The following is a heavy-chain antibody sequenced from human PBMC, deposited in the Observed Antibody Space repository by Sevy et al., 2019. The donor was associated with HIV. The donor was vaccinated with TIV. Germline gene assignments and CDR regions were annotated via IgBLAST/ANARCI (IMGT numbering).Heavy chain of an antibody. V-gene: IGHV3-33*01. Sequence: GGSLRLSCAASGFTFSSYCMHWVRQAPGKGLEWVAVIWYDGSNKYYADSVKGRFTISRDNSKNTLYLQMNSLRAEDTAVYYCARNIAALKPFDYWGQGTLVTVSS. CDR3: ARNIAALKPFDY. CDR2: IWYDGSNK. CDR1: GFTFSSYC. J-gene: IGHJ4*02. D-gene: IGHD6-25*01.